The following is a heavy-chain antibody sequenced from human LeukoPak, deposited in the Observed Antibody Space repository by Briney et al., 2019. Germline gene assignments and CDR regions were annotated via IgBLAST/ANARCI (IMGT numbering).Heavy chain of an antibody. Sequence: GRSLRLSCAASGFTFSSYAMSWVRQAPGKGLEWVSAISGSGGSTYYADSVKGRFTITRDNSKNTLYLQMNSLRAEDTAVYSCAKDEGRLIYWGQGTLVTVSS. V-gene: IGHV3-23*01. CDR1: GFTFSSYA. J-gene: IGHJ4*02. CDR3: AKDEGRLIY. CDR2: ISGSGGST. D-gene: IGHD3-16*01.